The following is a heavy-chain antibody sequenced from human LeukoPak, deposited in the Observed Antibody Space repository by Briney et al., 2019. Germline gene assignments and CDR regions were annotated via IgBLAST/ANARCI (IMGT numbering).Heavy chain of an antibody. J-gene: IGHJ5*02. CDR2: IDEDGKTI. CDR1: GFPFSDFS. Sequence: PGGSLRLSCATSGFPFSDFSMTWVRQAPGKGLVWVSRIDEDGKTIDYADSVKGRFTISRDNAKDTLYLQMSSLRDEDTAVYYCVSDLCGGDDQWGRGTLVTVSS. CDR3: VSDLCGGDDQ. V-gene: IGHV3-74*01. D-gene: IGHD3-3*01.